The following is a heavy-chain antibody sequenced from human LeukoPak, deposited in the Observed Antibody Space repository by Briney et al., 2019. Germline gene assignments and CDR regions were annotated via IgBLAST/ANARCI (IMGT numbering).Heavy chain of an antibody. CDR2: IYYSGST. CDR3: ARSDIWGSYRFLDY. J-gene: IGHJ4*01. CDR1: GGSISSYY. D-gene: IGHD3-16*02. Sequence: PSETLSLTCTASGGSISSYYWSWIRQPPGKGLEWIGYIYYSGSTNYNPSLKSRVTISVDTSKNQFSLKLSSVTAADTVVYYCARSDIWGSYRFLDYWGQGILVTVSS. V-gene: IGHV4-59*01.